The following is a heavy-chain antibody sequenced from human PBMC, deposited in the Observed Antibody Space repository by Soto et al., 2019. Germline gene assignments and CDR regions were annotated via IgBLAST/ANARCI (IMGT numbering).Heavy chain of an antibody. Sequence: QVQLVQSGAEVKKPGSSVKVSCKASEGTFSSYTISWVRQSPGQGLEWMGRIIPILGIANYAQKFQGRVTITADKSTSTAYMELSSLRSADTAVYYCARDLVDGYSRNYWGQGTLVTVSS. J-gene: IGHJ4*02. V-gene: IGHV1-69*08. CDR2: IIPILGIA. CDR3: ARDLVDGYSRNY. CDR1: EGTFSSYT. D-gene: IGHD2-15*01.